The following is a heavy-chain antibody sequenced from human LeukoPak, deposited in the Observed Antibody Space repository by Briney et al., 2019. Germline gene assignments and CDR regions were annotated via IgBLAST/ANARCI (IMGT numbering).Heavy chain of an antibody. J-gene: IGHJ4*02. V-gene: IGHV3-7*01. CDR1: GFTLSSYW. Sequence: GGSLRLSCAASGFTLSSYWMSWVRQAPGKGLEWVANIKQDGSEKHYVDSVKGRFTISRDNAKNSLYQQMNSLRAEDTAVYYCARTYSSPYFDYWGQGTLVTVSS. D-gene: IGHD6-19*01. CDR3: ARTYSSPYFDY. CDR2: IKQDGSEK.